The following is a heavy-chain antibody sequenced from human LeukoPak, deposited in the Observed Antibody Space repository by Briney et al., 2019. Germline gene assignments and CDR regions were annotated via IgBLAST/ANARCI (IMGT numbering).Heavy chain of an antibody. V-gene: IGHV4-59*01. CDR3: ARERGSYPWRSWFDS. Sequence: SETLSLTCTVSGGSISSYYWSWIRQPPGKGLEWIGYIYYSGSTNYNPSLKSRVTISVDTSKNQFSLKLSSVTTADTAVYYCARERGSYPWRSWFDSWGQGTLVTVSS. D-gene: IGHD3-10*01. J-gene: IGHJ5*01. CDR1: GGSISSYY. CDR2: IYYSGST.